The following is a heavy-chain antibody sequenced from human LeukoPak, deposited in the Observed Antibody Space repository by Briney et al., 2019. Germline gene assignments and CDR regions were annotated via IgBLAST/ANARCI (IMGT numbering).Heavy chain of an antibody. CDR2: ISYDGSNK. D-gene: IGHD5-18*01. J-gene: IGHJ6*02. CDR3: ARRRLGGYSYDGGMDV. CDR1: GFTFSSYG. Sequence: GGSLRLSCAASGFTFSSYGMHWVRQAPGKGLEWVAVISYDGSNKYYADSVKGRFTISRDNSKNTLYLQMNSLRAEDTAVYYCARRRLGGYSYDGGMDVWGQGTTVTVSS. V-gene: IGHV3-30*03.